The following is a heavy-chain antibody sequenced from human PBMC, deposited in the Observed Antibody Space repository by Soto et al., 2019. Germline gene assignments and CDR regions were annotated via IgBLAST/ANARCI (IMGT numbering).Heavy chain of an antibody. J-gene: IGHJ4*02. Sequence: SETLSLPCSVSGGSISGSYWSWIRQSRGKGLEWLGYVYYTGSTNYSPALRSRVSISVDTSKNEFSLRLSSVTAADTAVYFCARSVAVPGAHIDYWGQGTQVTVSS. V-gene: IGHV4-59*01. CDR3: ARSVAVPGAHIDY. D-gene: IGHD6-19*01. CDR2: VYYTGST. CDR1: GGSISGSY.